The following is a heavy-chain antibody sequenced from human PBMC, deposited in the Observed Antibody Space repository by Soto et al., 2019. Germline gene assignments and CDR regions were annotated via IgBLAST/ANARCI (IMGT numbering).Heavy chain of an antibody. Sequence: EVQLLESGGGLVQPGGSLRLSCAASGFTFSSYAMSWVRQAPGKGLECVSGIVGSGDEIHYADSVKGRFTISKDNSKNTLYLQMNSLRADDTAVYYCAKDAVYNDGLWLMDHWGQGTLVTVSS. D-gene: IGHD2-21*01. CDR2: IVGSGDEI. CDR1: GFTFSSYA. V-gene: IGHV3-23*01. CDR3: AKDAVYNDGLWLMDH. J-gene: IGHJ4*02.